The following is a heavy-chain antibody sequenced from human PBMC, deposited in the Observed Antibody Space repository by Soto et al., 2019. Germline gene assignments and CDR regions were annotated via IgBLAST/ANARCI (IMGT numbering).Heavy chain of an antibody. V-gene: IGHV1-46*01. J-gene: IGHJ6*02. Sequence: ASVKVSCKASGYTFPKYYMHWVRQAPGQGLEWMGIINPSGGSTSYAQKFQGRVTMTRDTSTSTVYMELSSLRSEDTAVYYCAIDQGSTTSSNYYHGMDVSRQVSTVAVS. CDR3: AIDQGSTTSSNYYHGMDV. CDR2: INPSGGST. D-gene: IGHD2-2*01. CDR1: GYTFPKYY.